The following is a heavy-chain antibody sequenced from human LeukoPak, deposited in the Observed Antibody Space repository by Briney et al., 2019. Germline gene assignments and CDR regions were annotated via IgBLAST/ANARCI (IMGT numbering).Heavy chain of an antibody. CDR1: GGSISSYY. CDR3: ARANGYCSGGSCYPYFDY. D-gene: IGHD2-15*01. V-gene: IGHV4-4*07. CDR2: IYTSGST. J-gene: IGHJ4*02. Sequence: PSETLSLTCTVSGGSISSYYWSWIRQPAGKGLEWIGRIYTSGSTNYSPSLKSRVTMSVDTSKNQFSLKLSSVTAADTAVYYCARANGYCSGGSCYPYFDYWGQGTLVTVSS.